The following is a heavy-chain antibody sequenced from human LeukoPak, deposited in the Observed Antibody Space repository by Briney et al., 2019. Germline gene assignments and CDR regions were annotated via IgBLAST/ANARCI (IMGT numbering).Heavy chain of an antibody. CDR1: GFTLSNFW. V-gene: IGHV3-74*01. Sequence: PGGSLRLSCAASGFTLSNFWMNWVRQAPGKGLVWVSRISDGGSTTTYADSVKGRFTISRDNAKNTLYLQMNGLRAEDTAVYYCSRSAYYDGSGNYYDYWGQGTLVTVSS. CDR3: SRSAYYDGSGNYYDY. J-gene: IGHJ4*02. CDR2: ISDGGSTT. D-gene: IGHD3-22*01.